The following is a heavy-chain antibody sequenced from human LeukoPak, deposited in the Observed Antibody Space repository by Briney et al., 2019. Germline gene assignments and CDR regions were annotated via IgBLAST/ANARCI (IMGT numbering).Heavy chain of an antibody. V-gene: IGHV1-69*01. CDR2: IIPIFGTA. D-gene: IGHD5-24*01. Sequence: GSSVTVSCTASGGTFSSYAISWVRQAPGQGLEWMGGIIPIFGTANYAQKFQGRVTITADESTSTAYMELSSLRSEDTAVYYCAEEDGYTGFDYWGQGTLVTVSS. J-gene: IGHJ4*02. CDR3: AEEDGYTGFDY. CDR1: GGTFSSYA.